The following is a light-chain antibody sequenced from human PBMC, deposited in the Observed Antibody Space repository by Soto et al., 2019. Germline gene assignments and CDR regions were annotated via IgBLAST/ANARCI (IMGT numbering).Light chain of an antibody. CDR3: SSYTSSGPHL. J-gene: IGLJ1*01. CDR2: DVS. CDR1: SSDAGGYNY. V-gene: IGLV2-14*01. Sequence: QSALTQPASVSGSPGQSITISCTGTSSDAGGYNYVSWYQQHPGKAPKLMIYDVSNRPSGVSNRFSGSKSGNTASLTISGLHAEDEADYDCSSYTSSGPHLCGTGTKLPVL.